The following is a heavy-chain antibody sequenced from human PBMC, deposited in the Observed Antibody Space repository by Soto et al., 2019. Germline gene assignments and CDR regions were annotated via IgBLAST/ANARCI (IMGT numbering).Heavy chain of an antibody. V-gene: IGHV5-10-1*01. J-gene: IGHJ6*04. CDR3: ARKQQLAYHYYYAMSL. CDR2: IDHRDSYT. Sequence: PGESLKISCKGSGSSFTNYWITCVRQIPWKGLEGMVRIDHRDSYTNYSPSFQGHVTISADKSIITAYLQWSSLKASDTAMYYCARKQQLAYHYYYAMSLWGKVTTVTVSS. D-gene: IGHD6-13*01. CDR1: GSSFTNYW.